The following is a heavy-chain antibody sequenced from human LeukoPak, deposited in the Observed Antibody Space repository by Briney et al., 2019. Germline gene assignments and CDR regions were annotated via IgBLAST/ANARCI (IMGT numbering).Heavy chain of an antibody. D-gene: IGHD5-24*01. V-gene: IGHV4-34*01. J-gene: IGHJ3*02. CDR2: INHSGST. Sequence: SETLSLTCAVYGGSFSGYYWSWIRQPPGKGLEWTGEINHSGSTNYNPSLKSRITISVDTSKNQFSLKLSSVTAADTAVYYCARLPNGWLQLGAFDIWGQGTMVTVSS. CDR1: GGSFSGYY. CDR3: ARLPNGWLQLGAFDI.